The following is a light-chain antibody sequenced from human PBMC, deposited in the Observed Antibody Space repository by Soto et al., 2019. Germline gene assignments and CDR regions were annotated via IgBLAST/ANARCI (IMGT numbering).Light chain of an antibody. CDR2: GAS. CDR1: QRVSSN. Sequence: EIVMTQSPATLSVSPGERATLSCRASQRVSSNLAWYQQKPGQAPRLLIYGASTRATGIPARFSGSGSGTEFTLSISSLQSADFAVYYCQQYNNWPPRTFGQGTKVEIK. J-gene: IGKJ1*01. CDR3: QQYNNWPPRT. V-gene: IGKV3-15*01.